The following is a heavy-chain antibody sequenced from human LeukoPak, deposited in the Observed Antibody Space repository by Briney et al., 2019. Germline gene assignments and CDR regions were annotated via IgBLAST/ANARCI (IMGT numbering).Heavy chain of an antibody. CDR2: ISSSSSTI. Sequence: GGPLRLSCAASGFTFSSYSMNWVRQAPGKGLEWVSYISSSSSTIYYADSVKGRFTISRDNAKNSLYLQMNSLRAEDTAVYYCARDTYGDYGRIDYWGQGTLVTVSS. CDR3: ARDTYGDYGRIDY. V-gene: IGHV3-48*04. D-gene: IGHD4-17*01. CDR1: GFTFSSYS. J-gene: IGHJ4*02.